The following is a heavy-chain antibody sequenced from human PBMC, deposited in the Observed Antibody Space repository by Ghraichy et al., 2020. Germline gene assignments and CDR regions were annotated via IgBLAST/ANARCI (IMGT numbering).Heavy chain of an antibody. CDR3: AKGGFVLRFLEWSV. D-gene: IGHD3-3*01. J-gene: IGHJ6*02. V-gene: IGHV3-23*01. CDR1: GFTFSSYA. CDR2: ISGSGGST. Sequence: GSLRLSCAASGFTFSSYAMSWVRQAPGKGLEWVSAISGSGGSTYYADSVKGRFTISRDNSKNTLYLQMNSLRAEDTAVYYCAKGGFVLRFLEWSVWGQGSTVTVSS.